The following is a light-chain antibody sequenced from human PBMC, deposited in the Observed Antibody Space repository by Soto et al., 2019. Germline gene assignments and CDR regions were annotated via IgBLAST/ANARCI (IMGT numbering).Light chain of an antibody. CDR2: EAT. Sequence: QSALTQPTSVTGSTGQSITISCTGTNSDVGSYKFVSWYQQHPGKVPKLIIYEATKRPSGLSNRFSGSKSGNTASLTISGLQAEDEADYYCCSFAGGGATWVFGGGTKLTV. V-gene: IGLV2-23*01. CDR1: NSDVGSYKF. J-gene: IGLJ3*02. CDR3: CSFAGGGATWV.